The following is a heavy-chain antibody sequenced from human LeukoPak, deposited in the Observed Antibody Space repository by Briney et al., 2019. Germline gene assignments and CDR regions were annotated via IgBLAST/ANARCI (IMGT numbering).Heavy chain of an antibody. CDR3: AKDVCTSPRCLLYFDS. Sequence: PGGSLRLSCTTSGFAFSNYAMIWVRQAPGKGPEWVSGISGFNTYYADSVKGRFTIFRDNPKNVLYLQMDRLRAEDTAVYSCAKDVCTSPRCLLYFDSWGQGTLVSVSS. J-gene: IGHJ4*02. CDR2: ISGFNT. D-gene: IGHD2-8*01. CDR1: GFAFSNYA. V-gene: IGHV3-23*01.